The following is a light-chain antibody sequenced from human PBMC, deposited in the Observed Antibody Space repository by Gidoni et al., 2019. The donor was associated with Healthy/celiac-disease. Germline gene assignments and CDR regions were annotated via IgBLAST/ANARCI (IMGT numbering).Light chain of an antibody. J-gene: IGKJ5*01. CDR1: QSVSSY. CDR2: DAS. CDR3: QQRSNWPSIT. Sequence: EIVLTHSPATLSLSPGERATLSCRASQSVSSYLDWYQQKPGQAPRLLIYDASNRATGIPARFSGSGSGTDFTLTISSLEPEDFAVYYCQQRSNWPSITFGQGTRLEIK. V-gene: IGKV3-11*01.